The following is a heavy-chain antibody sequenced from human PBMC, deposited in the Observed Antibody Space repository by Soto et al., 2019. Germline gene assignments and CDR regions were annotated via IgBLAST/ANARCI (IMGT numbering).Heavy chain of an antibody. CDR3: AREGRGYSYGTHDY. CDR1: GFTFSSYA. J-gene: IGHJ4*02. D-gene: IGHD5-18*01. CDR2: ISYDGSNK. Sequence: GGSLRLSCAASGFTFSSYAMHWVRQAPGKGLEWVAVISYDGSNKYYADSVKGRFTISRDNSKNTLYLQMNSLRAEDTAVYYCAREGRGYSYGTHDYWGQGTLVTVSS. V-gene: IGHV3-30-3*01.